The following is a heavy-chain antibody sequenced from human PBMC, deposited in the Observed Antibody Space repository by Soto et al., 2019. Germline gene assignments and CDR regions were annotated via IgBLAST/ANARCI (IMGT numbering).Heavy chain of an antibody. J-gene: IGHJ5*02. CDR1: GYTFTSYD. CDR3: ARGGEDCSGGSCYLWFDP. CDR2: MNPNSGNT. V-gene: IGHV1-8*01. D-gene: IGHD2-15*01. Sequence: QVQLVQSGAEVKKPGASVKVSCKASGYTFTSYDINWVRQATGQGLEWMGWMNPNSGNTGYAQKXQGSVTMTRXTXXXTXYMDLRSLGSEDTAVYYCARGGEDCSGGSCYLWFDPWGQGTLVTVSS.